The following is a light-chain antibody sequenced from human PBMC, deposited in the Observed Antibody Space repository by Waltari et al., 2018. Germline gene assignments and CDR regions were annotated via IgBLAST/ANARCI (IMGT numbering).Light chain of an antibody. J-gene: IGKJ2*01. CDR3: QQYTNWPRT. V-gene: IGKV3-15*01. Sequence: EIVMTQSPGTLSVSPGERATLSCRASQSVTRNLAWYQQKPGQGPRLPILDASARATGIPARFSGSGSGTEFTLTISSLQSEDSAIYYCQQYTNWPRTFGQGTKLEIK. CDR2: DAS. CDR1: QSVTRN.